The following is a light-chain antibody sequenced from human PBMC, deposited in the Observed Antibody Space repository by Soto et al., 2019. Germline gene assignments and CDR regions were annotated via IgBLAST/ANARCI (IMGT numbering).Light chain of an antibody. J-gene: IGKJ1*01. Sequence: EIVLTQSPGTLSLSPGERATLSCRASQSVSSSYLAWYQQKPGQAPRLIIYGASSRATGIPDRFSGSGSGTDFTLTISRLEPEDFAVYYCQQYRTFGQGNKVEIK. CDR1: QSVSSSY. CDR2: GAS. V-gene: IGKV3-20*01. CDR3: QQYRT.